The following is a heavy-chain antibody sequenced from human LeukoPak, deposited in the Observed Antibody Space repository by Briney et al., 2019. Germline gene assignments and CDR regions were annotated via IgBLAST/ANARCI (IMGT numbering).Heavy chain of an antibody. CDR3: ARVAKERVGGVYYFDY. J-gene: IGHJ4*02. CDR2: IGTAGDT. V-gene: IGHV3-13*01. Sequence: PGGSLRLSCAASGFTFSDYDMHWVRQPTGKGLEWVAAIGTAGDTYYTGSVKGRFTISRENAKNSLYLQMNSPRAGDTAVYYCARVAKERVGGVYYFDYWGQGTLVTVSS. CDR1: GFTFSDYD. D-gene: IGHD1-1*01.